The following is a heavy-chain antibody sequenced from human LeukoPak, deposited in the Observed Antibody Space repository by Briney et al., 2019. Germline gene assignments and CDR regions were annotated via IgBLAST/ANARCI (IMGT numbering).Heavy chain of an antibody. Sequence: KPSGTLSLTCAVSGGSISSSNWWSWVRQPPGKGLEWIGETYHSGSTNYNPSLKSRVTISVDKSKNQFSLKLSSVTAADTAVYYCAMITFGGVLPLDYWGQGTLVTVSS. CDR3: AMITFGGVLPLDY. J-gene: IGHJ4*02. V-gene: IGHV4-4*02. D-gene: IGHD3-16*01. CDR2: TYHSGST. CDR1: GGSISSSNW.